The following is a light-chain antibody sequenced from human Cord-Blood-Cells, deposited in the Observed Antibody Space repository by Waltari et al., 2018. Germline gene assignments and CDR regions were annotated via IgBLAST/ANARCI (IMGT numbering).Light chain of an antibody. J-gene: IGLJ3*02. V-gene: IGLV2-23*01. CDR2: GGS. CDR1: SSDVGSYNL. Sequence: QSALTQPASVSGSPGQSITISCTGTSSDVGSYNLVAWYQQHPGKAPKLMFYGGSKRPSGVSNRFSVSKSGNTASLTISGLQAEDEADYCCCSYAGSSTWVFGGGTKLTVL. CDR3: CSYAGSSTWV.